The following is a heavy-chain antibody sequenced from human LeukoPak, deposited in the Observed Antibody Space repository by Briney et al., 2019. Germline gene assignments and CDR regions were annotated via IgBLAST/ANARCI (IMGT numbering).Heavy chain of an antibody. V-gene: IGHV3-23*01. Sequence: GGSLRLSCAASGFPFNNFAMSWVRQAPGKGLEWVSAINRDSGSTYYADSVRGRFTISRDNAKNSLYLQMNTLRAEDTAVYYCARDRHKYNYDSGGYPPYWGQGTLVTVSS. CDR2: INRDSGST. J-gene: IGHJ4*02. CDR3: ARDRHKYNYDSGGYPPY. CDR1: GFPFNNFA. D-gene: IGHD3-22*01.